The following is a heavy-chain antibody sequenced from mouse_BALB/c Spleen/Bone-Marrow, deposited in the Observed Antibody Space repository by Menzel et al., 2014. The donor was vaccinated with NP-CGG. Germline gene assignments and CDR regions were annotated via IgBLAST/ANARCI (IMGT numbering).Heavy chain of an antibody. CDR1: GFTFSSYA. J-gene: IGHJ1*01. CDR2: ISSGGSYT. V-gene: IGHV5-9-1*01. CDR3: ARRDYGYFDV. Sequence: EVMLVESGGGLVKPGGSLKLSCAASGFTFSSYAMSWVRQTPEKRLEWVATISSGGSYTYYPDSVEGRFTISRDNAQNTLYLRMSSLRSEDTAMYYCARRDYGYFDVWGAGTTVTVSS.